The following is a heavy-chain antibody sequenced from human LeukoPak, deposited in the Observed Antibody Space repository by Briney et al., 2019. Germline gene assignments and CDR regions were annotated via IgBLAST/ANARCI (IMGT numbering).Heavy chain of an antibody. CDR3: ARDGNPYCSGGNCFLDH. CDR2: ISYDGSNK. J-gene: IGHJ4*02. CDR1: GFTFSSYA. D-gene: IGHD2-15*01. V-gene: IGHV3-30-3*01. Sequence: PGGSLTLSCAASGFTFSSYAMHWVRQAPGKGLEWVAVISYDGSNKYYADSVKGRFTISRDNSKNTVYLLMNSLRADDTAVYYCARDGNPYCSGGNCFLDHWGQGTLVTVSS.